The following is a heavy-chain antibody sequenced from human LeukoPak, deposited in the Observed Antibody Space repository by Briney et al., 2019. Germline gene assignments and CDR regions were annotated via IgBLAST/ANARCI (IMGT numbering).Heavy chain of an antibody. Sequence: ASVQVSCQASGYTLTDYYMHWVRQAPGQGFEWMGWMNPNDGDTNYAQKFQGRVTMTRDTSISTAHMEVSRLRSDDTAVYYCARANFLYCSSSTCLFDYWGQRTLVTVSS. J-gene: IGHJ4*02. D-gene: IGHD2-2*01. V-gene: IGHV1-2*02. CDR1: GYTLTDYY. CDR2: MNPNDGDT. CDR3: ARANFLYCSSSTCLFDY.